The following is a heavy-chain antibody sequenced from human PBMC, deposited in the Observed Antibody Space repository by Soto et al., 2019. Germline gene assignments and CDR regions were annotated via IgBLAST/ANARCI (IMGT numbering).Heavy chain of an antibody. J-gene: IGHJ4*02. V-gene: IGHV1-3*01. CDR2: INPGNGNT. D-gene: IGHD3-22*01. CDR1: GYTFTSYG. Sequence: QVQLVQSGAEVKKPGASVKVSCKASGYTFTSYGMNWVRQAPGRGLGWMGWINPGNGNTKYSQKFQGRVIIERDTSAGTGYMELSSLRSEDTAVYYCARGGYFDSSNYLAYWGLGTLVTVSS. CDR3: ARGGYFDSSNYLAY.